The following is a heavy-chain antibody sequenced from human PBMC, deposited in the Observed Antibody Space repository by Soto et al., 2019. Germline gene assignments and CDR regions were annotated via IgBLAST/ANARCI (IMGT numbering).Heavy chain of an antibody. D-gene: IGHD3-22*01. Sequence: LSLTCAVSGDSISSGGYSWSWIRQPPGKGLEWIGYIYHSGSTYYNPSLKSRVTISVDRSKNQFSLKLSSVTAADTAVYYCARDRYYYDSSGFDPWGQGTLVTVS. J-gene: IGHJ5*02. CDR3: ARDRYYYDSSGFDP. CDR2: IYHSGST. CDR1: GDSISSGGYS. V-gene: IGHV4-30-2*01.